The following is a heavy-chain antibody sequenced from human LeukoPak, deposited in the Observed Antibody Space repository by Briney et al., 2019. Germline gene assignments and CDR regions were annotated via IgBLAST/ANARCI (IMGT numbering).Heavy chain of an antibody. D-gene: IGHD3-22*01. CDR3: ARESRDYYDSSGYRHRPRYY. V-gene: IGHV3-48*03. Sequence: PGGSLRLSCAAPGFTFSSYEMKWVRPAPGEGLERVSYISSSGSTIYYADSVKGRFTISRDNTKNSLYLQMNRLRAEDTAVYYCARESRDYYDSSGYRHRPRYYWGQGTLVTVSS. CDR1: GFTFSSYE. CDR2: ISSSGSTI. J-gene: IGHJ4*02.